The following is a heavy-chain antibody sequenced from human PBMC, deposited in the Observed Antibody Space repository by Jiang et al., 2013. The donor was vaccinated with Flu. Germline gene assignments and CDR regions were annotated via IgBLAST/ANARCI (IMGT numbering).Heavy chain of an antibody. J-gene: IGHJ4*02. CDR1: GGAINHDH. D-gene: IGHD2-15*01. Sequence: LLKPSETLSLTCTVSGGAINHDHWSWIRQPPGKGLEWIGHIDDSGAANYNPSLRSRVTILVDTSNNHFSLNLNSVTAADTAVCYCARYLRGRGGQGDWGQGNPGHRLL. V-gene: IGHV4-59*08. CDR3: ARYLRGRGGQGD. CDR2: IDDSGAA.